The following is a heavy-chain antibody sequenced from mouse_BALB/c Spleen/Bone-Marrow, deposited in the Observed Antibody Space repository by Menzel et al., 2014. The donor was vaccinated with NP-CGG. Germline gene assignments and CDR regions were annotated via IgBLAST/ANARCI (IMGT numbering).Heavy chain of an antibody. Sequence: EVQRVESGGGLVQPKGSLKLSCAASGFTFNTYAMNWVRQAPGKGLEWVARIRSKSNNYATYYADSVKDRFTISRDDSQSMLYLQMNNLKTEDTAMYYCVRASYGNYGGFAYWGQETLVTVSA. D-gene: IGHD2-1*01. CDR3: VRASYGNYGGFAY. CDR1: GFTFNTYA. V-gene: IGHV10-1*02. CDR2: IRSKSNNYAT. J-gene: IGHJ3*01.